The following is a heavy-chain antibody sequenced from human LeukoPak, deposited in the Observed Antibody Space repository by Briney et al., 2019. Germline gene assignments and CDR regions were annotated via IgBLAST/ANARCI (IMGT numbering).Heavy chain of an antibody. CDR3: ARVLGGSGSYSYFDY. CDR2: ISSSSSYI. D-gene: IGHD3-10*01. J-gene: IGHJ4*02. Sequence: AGGSLRLSCAASGFTFSSYSMNWVRQAPGKGLEWVSSISSSSSYIYYADSVKGRFTISRDNAKNSLYLQMNSLRAEDTAVYYCARVLGGSGSYSYFDYWGQGTLVTVSS. CDR1: GFTFSSYS. V-gene: IGHV3-21*01.